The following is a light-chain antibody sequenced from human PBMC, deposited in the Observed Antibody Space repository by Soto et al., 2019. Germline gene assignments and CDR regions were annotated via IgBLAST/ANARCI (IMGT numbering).Light chain of an antibody. V-gene: IGKV1-5*01. CDR2: DAS. CDR3: QQYHIWPPWT. J-gene: IGKJ1*01. Sequence: DIQMTQSPSTLSASVGDRVTITCRASQRIGSWLAWYQQKPGKAPKLLIYDASSLESGVPSRFSGSGSGTEFTLTISSLQSEDFALYYCQQYHIWPPWTSGQGTKVDIK. CDR1: QRIGSW.